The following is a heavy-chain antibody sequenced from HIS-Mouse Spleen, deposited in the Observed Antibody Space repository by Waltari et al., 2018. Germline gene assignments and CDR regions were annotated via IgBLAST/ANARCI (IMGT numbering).Heavy chain of an antibody. CDR3: ARKRTASGWFDP. CDR1: GGSISSSSYY. V-gene: IGHV4-39*01. CDR2: IYFSGST. Sequence: QLQLQESGPGLVKPSETLSLTCTVSGGSISSSSYYWGWIRQPPGKGLEWSGSIYFSGSTYYNPSLTSRVTISVDTSKNQFSLKLSSVTAADTAVYYCARKRTASGWFDPWGQGTLVTVSS. J-gene: IGHJ5*02. D-gene: IGHD2-21*02.